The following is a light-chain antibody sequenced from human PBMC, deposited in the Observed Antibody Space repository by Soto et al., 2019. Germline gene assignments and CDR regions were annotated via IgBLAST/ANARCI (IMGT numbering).Light chain of an antibody. V-gene: IGLV2-14*03. J-gene: IGLJ1*01. CDR3: SLYTSTSTHV. CDR1: SSDVDGYNY. Sequence: QSVLTQPASVSGSLGQSVTISCTGTSSDVDGYNYVSWYQQHPGKAPKLMIYDVTTRPSGVSNRFAGSKSGNTASLTISGLQAEDEADYYCSLYTSTSTHVFGTGTKVTVL. CDR2: DVT.